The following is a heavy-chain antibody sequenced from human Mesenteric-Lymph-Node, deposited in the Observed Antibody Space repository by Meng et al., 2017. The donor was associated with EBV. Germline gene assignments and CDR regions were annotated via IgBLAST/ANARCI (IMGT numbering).Heavy chain of an antibody. V-gene: IGHV4-39*01. CDR2: IYYSGTT. D-gene: IGHD3-10*01. CDR3: ARQYGSSFDY. CDR1: SDSISSTSYH. Sequence: LQGSGPGLVRPPWTLPLICIVSSDSISSTSYHWGWIRQPPGKGLEWIGSIYYSGTTYFTPSLESRVSISVDTSKKQYSLRLTSVTAADTAVYYCARQYGSSFDYWGQGTLVTVSS. J-gene: IGHJ4*02.